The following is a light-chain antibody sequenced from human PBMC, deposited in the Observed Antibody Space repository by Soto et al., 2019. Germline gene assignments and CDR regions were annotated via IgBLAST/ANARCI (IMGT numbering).Light chain of an antibody. CDR2: HAS. CDR3: QQYNSYS. J-gene: IGKJ1*01. CDR1: QSISNW. Sequence: DIQMTQSPSTLPASLGDRVTITCRASQSISNWLARYQQKPGTAPKVLIYHASNLQSGVPSRFSGSGSGTEFTLTISSLQPDDFATYYCQQYNSYSFGQGTKVDIK. V-gene: IGKV1-5*01.